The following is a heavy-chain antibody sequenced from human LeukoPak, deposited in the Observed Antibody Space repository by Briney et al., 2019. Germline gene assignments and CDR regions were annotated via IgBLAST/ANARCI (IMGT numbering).Heavy chain of an antibody. Sequence: PGGSLRLSCAASGFTFSSYIMNWVRQAPGKGLEWVSSISSSSSSYIYYADSVKGRFTISRDNAKNSLYLQMNSLRAEDTAVYYCARPDQVDTATFDYWGQGTLVTVSS. V-gene: IGHV3-21*01. CDR3: ARPDQVDTATFDY. J-gene: IGHJ4*02. D-gene: IGHD5-18*01. CDR2: ISSSSSSYI. CDR1: GFTFSSYI.